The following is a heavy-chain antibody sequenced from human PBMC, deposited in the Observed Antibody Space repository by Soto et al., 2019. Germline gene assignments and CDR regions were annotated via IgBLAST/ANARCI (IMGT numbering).Heavy chain of an antibody. V-gene: IGHV3-23*01. D-gene: IGHD5-18*01. Sequence: GGSLRLSCAASGFTFSSYAMSWVRQAPGKGLEWVSAISGSGGSTYYADSVKGRFTISRDNSKNTLYLQMNSLRAEDTAVYYCAKGRGYTYGQTPYLDYWGQGTLVTVSS. CDR1: GFTFSSYA. CDR3: AKGRGYTYGQTPYLDY. J-gene: IGHJ4*02. CDR2: ISGSGGST.